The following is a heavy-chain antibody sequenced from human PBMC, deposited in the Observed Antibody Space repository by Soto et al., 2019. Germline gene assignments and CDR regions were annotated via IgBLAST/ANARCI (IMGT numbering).Heavy chain of an antibody. J-gene: IGHJ4*02. CDR2: IHHSGTT. V-gene: IGHV4-4*02. CDR3: ARGYTAIDS. CDR1: SVSISSGYW. D-gene: IGHD5-18*01. Sequence: SETLSLTCAVSSVSISSGYWWNWVRQPPGKGLEWIGEIHHSGTTNYNPSLRSRVTISVDKSKNQFSLKLNSVTAADTAVYYCARGYTAIDSWGQGTLVTVSS.